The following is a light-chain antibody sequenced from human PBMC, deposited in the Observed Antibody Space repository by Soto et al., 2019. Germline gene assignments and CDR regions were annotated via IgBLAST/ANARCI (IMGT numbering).Light chain of an antibody. Sequence: QSVLTQPASVSGSPGQSITISCTGTSSDVCGYNYVSWYQQHPGKAPKLMIYDVSNRPSGISNRFSGSKSGITASLTISGLLPEDEADYYCTSYTSSNTYVFGTGTKVTVL. CDR2: DVS. J-gene: IGLJ1*01. V-gene: IGLV2-14*01. CDR3: TSYTSSNTYV. CDR1: SSDVCGYNY.